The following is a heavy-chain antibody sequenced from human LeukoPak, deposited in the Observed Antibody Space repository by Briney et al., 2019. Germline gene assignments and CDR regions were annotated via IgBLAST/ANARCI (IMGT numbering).Heavy chain of an antibody. D-gene: IGHD6-19*01. CDR1: GFTFSSYA. Sequence: LGGSLRLSCAASGFTFSSYAMSWVRQAPGKGLEWVSAISGSGGSTYYADSVKGRFTISRDNSKNTLYLQMNSLRAEDTAVYYCARGLTPEYRTEKVAGTFDYWGQGTLVTVSS. J-gene: IGHJ4*02. V-gene: IGHV3-23*01. CDR3: ARGLTPEYRTEKVAGTFDY. CDR2: ISGSGGST.